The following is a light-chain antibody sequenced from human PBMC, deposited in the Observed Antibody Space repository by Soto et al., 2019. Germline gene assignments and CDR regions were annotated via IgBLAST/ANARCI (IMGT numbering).Light chain of an antibody. Sequence: QSDLTQPPAASRSPEQSVTISCTGNSSEVGGYYYVSWYQQHPGKAPNLTIYEVSKRPSGDADRFSGSKSGNTASLTVSGLQAEYEADYSCRAYAGSNKLIFGTGTKVP. CDR1: SSEVGGYYY. CDR2: EVS. J-gene: IGLJ1*01. V-gene: IGLV2-8*01. CDR3: RAYAGSNKLI.